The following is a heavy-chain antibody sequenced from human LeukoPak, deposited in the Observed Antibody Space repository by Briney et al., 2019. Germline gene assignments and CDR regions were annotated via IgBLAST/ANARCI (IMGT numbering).Heavy chain of an antibody. Sequence: GASVKVSCKAPGGTFSSYAISWVRQAPGQGLEWMGGIIPIFGTTNYAQKFQGRVTITADESTSTAYMELSSLRSEDTAVYYCATTYSYDSSGYYPWGQGTLVTVSS. CDR2: IIPIFGTT. D-gene: IGHD3-22*01. J-gene: IGHJ5*02. CDR3: ATTYSYDSSGYYP. V-gene: IGHV1-69*13. CDR1: GGTFSSYA.